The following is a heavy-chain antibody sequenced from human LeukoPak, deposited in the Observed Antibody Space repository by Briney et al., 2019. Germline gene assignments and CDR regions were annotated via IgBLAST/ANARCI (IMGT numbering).Heavy chain of an antibody. Sequence: ASVKVSCKASGYTFTSYGISWVRQAPGQGLEWMGWISAYNGNTNYAQKLQGRVTMTTDTSTSTAYIELRSLRSDDTAVYYCARDLKRYSSGREMFYFDYWGQGTLVTVSS. CDR3: ARDLKRYSSGREMFYFDY. D-gene: IGHD6-19*01. CDR2: ISAYNGNT. CDR1: GYTFTSYG. V-gene: IGHV1-18*01. J-gene: IGHJ4*02.